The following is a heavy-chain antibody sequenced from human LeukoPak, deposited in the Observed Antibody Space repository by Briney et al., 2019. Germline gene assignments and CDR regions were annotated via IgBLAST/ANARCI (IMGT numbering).Heavy chain of an antibody. J-gene: IGHJ4*02. CDR1: GFTFSNAW. D-gene: IGHD4-17*01. CDR2: IKSKTDGGTT. Sequence: GGSLRLSCAVSGFTFSNAWMSWVRQAPGKGLEWVGRIKSKTDGGTTDYAAPVKGRFTISRDDSKNTLYLQMNSLKTEDTAVYYCTTQDDYGDYNYWGQGTLVTVSS. CDR3: TTQDDYGDYNY. V-gene: IGHV3-15*01.